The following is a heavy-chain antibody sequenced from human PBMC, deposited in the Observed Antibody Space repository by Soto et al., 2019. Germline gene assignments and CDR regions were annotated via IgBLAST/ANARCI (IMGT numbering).Heavy chain of an antibody. CDR1: GFTFSSYG. V-gene: IGHV3-30*18. D-gene: IGHD6-13*01. J-gene: IGHJ4*02. Sequence: PGGSLRLSCAASGFTFSSYGMHWVRQAPGKGLEWVAVISYDGSNKYYADSVKGRFTISRDNSKNTLYLQMNSLRAEDTAVYYCAKRLIVWYYMDYGGQGTLVTVSS. CDR3: AKRLIVWYYMDY. CDR2: ISYDGSNK.